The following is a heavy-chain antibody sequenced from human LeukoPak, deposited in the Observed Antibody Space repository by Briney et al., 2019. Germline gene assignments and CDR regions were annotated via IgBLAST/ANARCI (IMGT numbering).Heavy chain of an antibody. CDR2: ISRSGDST. CDR1: GFNFNFYV. V-gene: IGHV3-23*01. D-gene: IGHD4-17*01. CDR3: AKDADGDGDYLLHY. Sequence: GGSLRLSCAASGFNFNFYVMNWVRQAPGKRLEWVAAISRSGDSTFYADSVKGRFTISRDNSKNSVFLQMNSLGDEVTAVYYCAKDADGDGDYLLHYWGQGTLVTVSS. J-gene: IGHJ4*02.